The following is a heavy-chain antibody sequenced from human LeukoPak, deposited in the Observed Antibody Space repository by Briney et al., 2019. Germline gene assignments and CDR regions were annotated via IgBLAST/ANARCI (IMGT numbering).Heavy chain of an antibody. CDR3: ARASYDFWSGPPGY. CDR1: GGSISSGGYY. J-gene: IGHJ4*02. D-gene: IGHD3-3*01. Sequence: NPSETLSLTCTVSGGSISSGGYYWSWIRQPPGKGLEWIGYIYHSGSTYYNPSLKSRVTISVDRSKNQFSLKLSSVTAADTAVYYCARASYDFWSGPPGYWGQGTLVTVSS. CDR2: IYHSGST. V-gene: IGHV4-30-2*01.